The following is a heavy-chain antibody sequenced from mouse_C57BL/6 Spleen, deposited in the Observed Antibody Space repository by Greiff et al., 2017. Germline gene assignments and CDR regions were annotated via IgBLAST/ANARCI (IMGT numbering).Heavy chain of an antibody. V-gene: IGHV5-17*01. CDR1: GFTFSDYG. J-gene: IGHJ3*01. CDR3: GRYDYDGFAY. Sequence: EVHLVESGGGLVKPGGSLKLSCAASGFTFSDYGMHWVRQAPERGLEGVAYISSGSSTIYYADTVKGRFTISRDNAKNTLFLQMTSLRSEDTAMYYCGRYDYDGFAYWGQGTLVTVSA. CDR2: ISSGSSTI. D-gene: IGHD2-4*01.